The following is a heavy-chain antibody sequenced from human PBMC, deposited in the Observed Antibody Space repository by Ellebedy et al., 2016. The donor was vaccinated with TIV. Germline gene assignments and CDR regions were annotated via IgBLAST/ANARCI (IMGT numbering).Heavy chain of an antibody. Sequence: MPSETLSLTCTVSGYSIGSAYYWGWIRQPPGKGMEWIASIYQSGRTYYNPSLRSRVAISTDTSTNELSLHLNTVTAADTAVYYCARGGYDDTSGDYWGQGTLVIVSS. D-gene: IGHD5-12*01. CDR2: IYQSGRT. V-gene: IGHV4-38-2*02. J-gene: IGHJ4*02. CDR3: ARGGYDDTSGDY. CDR1: GYSIGSAYY.